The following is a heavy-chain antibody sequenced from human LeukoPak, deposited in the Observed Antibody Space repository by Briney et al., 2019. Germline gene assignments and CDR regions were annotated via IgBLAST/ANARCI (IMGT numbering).Heavy chain of an antibody. Sequence: GGSLRLSCAASGFTFSSFTMNWVRQAPGKGLEWVSSISSSSSYIYYADSVKGRFTISRDNAKNSLYLQMNSLRAEDTAVYYCASEVVDDTLDYWGQGTLVTVSS. CDR2: ISSSSSYI. CDR1: GFTFSSFT. V-gene: IGHV3-21*01. D-gene: IGHD2-15*01. CDR3: ASEVVDDTLDY. J-gene: IGHJ4*02.